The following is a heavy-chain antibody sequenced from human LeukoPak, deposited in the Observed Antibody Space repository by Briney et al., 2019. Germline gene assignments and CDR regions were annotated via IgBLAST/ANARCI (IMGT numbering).Heavy chain of an antibody. D-gene: IGHD3-10*01. J-gene: IGHJ6*02. V-gene: IGHV3-9*01. CDR3: AREGGYYGSGSYYNLYYYGMDV. CDR2: ISWNSDNI. CDR1: GFNFDDYA. Sequence: TGGSLRLSCAASGFNFDDYAMHWVRQAPGKGLEWVSDISWNSDNIGYADSVKGRFTISRDNAKNSLYLQMNSLRAEDTALYYCAREGGYYGSGSYYNLYYYGMDVWGQGTTVTVSS.